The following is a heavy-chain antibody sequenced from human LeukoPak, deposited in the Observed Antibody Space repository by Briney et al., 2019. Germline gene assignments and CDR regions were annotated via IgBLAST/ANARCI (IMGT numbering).Heavy chain of an antibody. V-gene: IGHV4-61*02. CDR1: GGSISSGSYY. J-gene: IGHJ4*02. CDR2: IYTSGST. D-gene: IGHD3-22*01. Sequence: TSETLSLTCTVSGGSISSGSYYWSWIRQPAGKGLEWIGRIYTSGSTNYNPSLKSRVTISVDTSKNQFSLKLSSVTAADTAVYYCARSGIYYDSSGYYPFYFDYWGQGTLVTVSS. CDR3: ARSGIYYDSSGYYPFYFDY.